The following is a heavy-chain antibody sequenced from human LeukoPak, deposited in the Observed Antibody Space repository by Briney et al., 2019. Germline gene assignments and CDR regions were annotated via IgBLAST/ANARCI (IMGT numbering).Heavy chain of an antibody. Sequence: GGSLRLSCAASGFTFDDYGMSWVRQAPGKGLEWVANIKQDGSEKYYVDSVKGRFTISRDNAKNSLYLQMNSLRAEDTAVYYCAREKEGYCSRTSCYLDYYYYYMDVWGKGTAVTISS. D-gene: IGHD2-2*01. CDR3: AREKEGYCSRTSCYLDYYYYYMDV. CDR1: GFTFDDYG. J-gene: IGHJ6*03. CDR2: IKQDGSEK. V-gene: IGHV3-7*01.